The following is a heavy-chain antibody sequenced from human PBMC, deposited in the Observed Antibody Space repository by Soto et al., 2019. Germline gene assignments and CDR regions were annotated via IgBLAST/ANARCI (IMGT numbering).Heavy chain of an antibody. D-gene: IGHD3-16*01. CDR1: GYSFPTFW. CDR3: ARSGRNAYYNMDV. CDR2: IYPGDSDT. J-gene: IGHJ6*02. V-gene: IGHV5-51*01. Sequence: GESLKISCKGSGYSFPTFWIGWVRQMPGKGLEWMGVIYPGDSDTRYSPPFQGQVTMSADRSISTAYLQWTSLKASDTAIYYCARSGRNAYYNMDVWGQGTTVTVSS.